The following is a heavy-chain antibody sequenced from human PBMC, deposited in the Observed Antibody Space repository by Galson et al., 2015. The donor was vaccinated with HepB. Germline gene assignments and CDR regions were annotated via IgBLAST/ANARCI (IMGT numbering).Heavy chain of an antibody. J-gene: IGHJ4*02. CDR1: GFTFSSYG. D-gene: IGHD3-16*01. CDR2: ISYDGSNK. CDR3: AEEGGDY. Sequence: SLRLSCAASGFTFSSYGMHWVRQAPGKGLEWVAVISYDGSNKYYADSVKGRFTISRDNSKNTLYLQMNSLRAEDTAVYYCAEEGGDYWGQGTLVTVPS. V-gene: IGHV3-30*18.